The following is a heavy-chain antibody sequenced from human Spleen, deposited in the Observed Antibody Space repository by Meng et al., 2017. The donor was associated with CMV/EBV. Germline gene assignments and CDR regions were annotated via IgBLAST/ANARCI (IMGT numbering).Heavy chain of an antibody. Sequence: YTCTGYYMHWVRQAPGQGLEWMGWINPNSGGTKYAQKFQDRVTMTRDTSISTAYMGLSRLRSDDTAMYYCARDGGFCTNTNCPNWFDPWGQGTLVTVSS. V-gene: IGHV1-2*02. D-gene: IGHD2-2*01. CDR2: INPNSGGT. CDR1: YTCTGYY. J-gene: IGHJ5*02. CDR3: ARDGGFCTNTNCPNWFDP.